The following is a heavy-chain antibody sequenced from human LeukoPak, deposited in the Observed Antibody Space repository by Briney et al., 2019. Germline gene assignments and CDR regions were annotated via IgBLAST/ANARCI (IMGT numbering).Heavy chain of an antibody. CDR1: GASISSGGAF. CDR2: IYHSGST. J-gene: IGHJ4*02. V-gene: IGHV4-61*05. Sequence: SETLSLTCTVSGASISSGGAFWSWIRQPPGKGLEWIGEIYHSGSTNYNPSLKSRVTISVDKSKNQFSLKLSSVTAADTAVYYCARGNIAVAGYFDYWGQGTLVTVSS. CDR3: ARGNIAVAGYFDY. D-gene: IGHD6-19*01.